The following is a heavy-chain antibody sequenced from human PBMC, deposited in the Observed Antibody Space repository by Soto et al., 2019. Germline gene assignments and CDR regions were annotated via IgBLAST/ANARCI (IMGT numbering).Heavy chain of an antibody. CDR1: GGSISSYY. CDR2: IYYSGST. J-gene: IGHJ5*02. D-gene: IGHD3-16*01. Sequence: SETLSLTCTVSGGSISSYYWSWIRQPPGKGLEWIGYIYYSGSTNYNPSLKSRVTISVDTSKNQFSLKLSSVTAADTAVYYCARDRHVIGEYDYIWGSYGRWFDPWGQGTLVTVSS. CDR3: ARDRHVIGEYDYIWGSYGRWFDP. V-gene: IGHV4-59*01.